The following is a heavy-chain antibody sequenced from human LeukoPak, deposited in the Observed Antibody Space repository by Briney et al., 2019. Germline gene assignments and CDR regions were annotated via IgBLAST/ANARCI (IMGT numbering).Heavy chain of an antibody. J-gene: IGHJ4*02. D-gene: IGHD3-22*01. V-gene: IGHV4-59*08. Sequence: SETLSLTCTVSGGSISSYYWSWIRQPPEKGLEWIGYINYSGSTNYNPSLKSRVTISVDTSKNQFSLKLSSVTAADTAVYYCARLSPNYDSGGYYYEDSWGQGTLLAVSS. CDR1: GGSISSYY. CDR3: ARLSPNYDSGGYYYEDS. CDR2: INYSGST.